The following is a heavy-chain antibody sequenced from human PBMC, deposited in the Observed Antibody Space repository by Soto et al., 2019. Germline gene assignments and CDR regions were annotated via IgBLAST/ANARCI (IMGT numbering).Heavy chain of an antibody. CDR2: IGTAGDP. J-gene: IGHJ4*02. CDR3: ARGLKTGRARDYYFDY. Sequence: GGSLRLSCAASGFTFSSYDMHWVRQATGKGLEWVSAIGTAGDPYYPGSVKGRFTISRENAKNSLYLQMNSLRAGDTAVYYCARGLKTGRARDYYFDYWGQGTLVTVSS. D-gene: IGHD1-26*01. CDR1: GFTFSSYD. V-gene: IGHV3-13*05.